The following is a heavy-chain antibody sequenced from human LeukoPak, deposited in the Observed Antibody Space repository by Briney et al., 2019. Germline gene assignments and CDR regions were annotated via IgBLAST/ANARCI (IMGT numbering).Heavy chain of an antibody. CDR1: GGSFSGYY. CDR3: ARITMVRGVFYYYGMDV. J-gene: IGHJ6*02. D-gene: IGHD3-10*01. Sequence: SETLSLTCAVYGGSFSGYYWSWIRQPPGKGLEWIGEINHSGSTNYNPSLKSRVTISVDTSKNQLSLKLSSVTAAGTAVYYCARITMVRGVFYYYGMDVWGQGTTVTVSS. CDR2: INHSGST. V-gene: IGHV4-34*01.